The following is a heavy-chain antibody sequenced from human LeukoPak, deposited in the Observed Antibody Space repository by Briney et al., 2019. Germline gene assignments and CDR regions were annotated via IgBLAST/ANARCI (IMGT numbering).Heavy chain of an antibody. J-gene: IGHJ4*02. CDR1: GYTFTSYY. V-gene: IGHV1-46*01. Sequence: ASVKVSCKASGYTFTSYYMHWVRQAPGQGLEWMGIINPSGGSTSYAQKFQRRVTITRATSASTAYMELSSLRSEDTAVYSCARAGVVEMATIGFDYWGLGTLVTVSS. D-gene: IGHD5-24*01. CDR3: ARAGVVEMATIGFDY. CDR2: INPSGGST.